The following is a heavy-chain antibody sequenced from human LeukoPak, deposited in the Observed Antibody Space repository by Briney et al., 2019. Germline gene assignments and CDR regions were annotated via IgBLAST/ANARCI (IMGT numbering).Heavy chain of an antibody. V-gene: IGHV1-2*02. J-gene: IGHJ6*03. CDR1: GYTFTGYY. CDR3: AINQAGYCGGGSCHRHEFYYMDV. CDR2: INPNSGGT. D-gene: IGHD2-15*01. Sequence: ASVKVSCKASGYTFTGYYMHWVRQAPGQGLEWMGWINPNSGGTNYAQKFQGRVTMTRDTSISTAYMELSRLRSDDTAVYYCAINQAGYCGGGSCHRHEFYYMDVWGKGTSVTVSS.